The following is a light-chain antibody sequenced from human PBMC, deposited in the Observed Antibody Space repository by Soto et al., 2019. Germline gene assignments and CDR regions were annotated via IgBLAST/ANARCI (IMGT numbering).Light chain of an antibody. CDR3: SSYTSSSTPYV. J-gene: IGLJ1*01. Sequence: QSVLTQPPSASGSPGQSVTISCTGTSSDVGAYDYVCWYQQHPGKAPKLMIYEVNKRPSGVPDRFSGSKSGNTASLTVSGLQAGDEADYYCSSYTSSSTPYVFGTGTKLTVL. CDR2: EVN. CDR1: SSDVGAYDY. V-gene: IGLV2-8*01.